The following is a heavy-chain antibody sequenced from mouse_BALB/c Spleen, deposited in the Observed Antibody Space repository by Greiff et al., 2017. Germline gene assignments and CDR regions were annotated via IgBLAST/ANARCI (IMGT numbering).Heavy chain of an antibody. CDR2: IWGGGST. CDR3: AKPYYGSSYVAMDY. D-gene: IGHD1-1*01. J-gene: IGHJ4*01. V-gene: IGHV2-6-4*01. CDR1: GFSLSRYS. Sequence: VQRVESGPGLVAPSQSLSITCTVSGFSLSRYSVHWVRQPPGKGLEWLGMIWGGGSTDYNSALKSRLSISKDNSKSQVFLKMNSLQTDDTAMYYCAKPYYGSSYVAMDYWGQGTSVTVSS.